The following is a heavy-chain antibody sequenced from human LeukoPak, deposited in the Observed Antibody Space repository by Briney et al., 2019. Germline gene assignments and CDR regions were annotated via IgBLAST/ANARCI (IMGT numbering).Heavy chain of an antibody. Sequence: ASVKVSCKASGYTFTSYYMHWVRQAPGQGLEWMGIINPSGGSTSYAQKFQGRVTMTRDTSTSTVYMELSSLRSEDTAVYYRARDRYCSGGSCYSDIDYWGQGTLVTVSS. CDR1: GYTFTSYY. J-gene: IGHJ4*02. CDR2: INPSGGST. V-gene: IGHV1-46*01. D-gene: IGHD2-15*01. CDR3: ARDRYCSGGSCYSDIDY.